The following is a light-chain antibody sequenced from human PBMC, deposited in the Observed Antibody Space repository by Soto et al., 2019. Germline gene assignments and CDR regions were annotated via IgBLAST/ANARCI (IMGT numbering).Light chain of an antibody. J-gene: IGKJ5*01. CDR2: DTS. CDR3: QQYNNWPPIT. CDR1: QSVIIK. V-gene: IGKV3-15*01. Sequence: EIVMTQSPATLSVSPVERATLSCRASQSVIIKLAWYPQKPGQAPRLLIYDTSTRATGIPARFSGSGSGTEFTLTISSLQSEDFAVYYCQQYNNWPPITFGQGTRLEIK.